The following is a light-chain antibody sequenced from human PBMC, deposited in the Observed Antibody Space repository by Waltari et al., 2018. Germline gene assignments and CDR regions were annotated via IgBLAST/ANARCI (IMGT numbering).Light chain of an antibody. Sequence: IVLTQSPATLSLSPWERATLSCRASQSVSSYLAWYQQKPGQAPRLLIYDASNRATGIPARFSGSGSGTDFTLTISSLEPEDFAVYYCQQRINWPWTFGQGTKVEIK. J-gene: IGKJ1*01. CDR2: DAS. CDR3: QQRINWPWT. V-gene: IGKV3-11*01. CDR1: QSVSSY.